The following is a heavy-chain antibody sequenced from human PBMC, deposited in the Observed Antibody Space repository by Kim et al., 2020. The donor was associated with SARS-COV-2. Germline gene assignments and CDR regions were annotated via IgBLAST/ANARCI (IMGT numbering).Heavy chain of an antibody. CDR1: GDSVSSNSAA. CDR3: ARDKGIAAAGPYVGYFDL. J-gene: IGHJ2*01. CDR2: TYYRSKWYN. D-gene: IGHD6-13*01. V-gene: IGHV6-1*01. Sequence: SQTLSLTCAISGDSVSSNSAAWNWIRQSPSRGLEWLGRTYYRSKWYNDYAVSVKSRITINPDTSKNQFSLQLNSVTPEDTAVYYCARDKGIAAAGPYVGYFDLWGRGTLVTVSS.